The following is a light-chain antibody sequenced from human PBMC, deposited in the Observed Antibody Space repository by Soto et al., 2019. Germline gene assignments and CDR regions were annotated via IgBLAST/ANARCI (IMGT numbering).Light chain of an antibody. Sequence: DIQMTQSPSSLSASVGDTVTVTCRASQSVSSWLAWYQQKPGKAPKLLIYDASSLESGVPSRFSGSGSGTEFTLTISSLQPDDFATYYCQQYNSYLLTFGGGTKVDIK. CDR3: QQYNSYLLT. CDR1: QSVSSW. V-gene: IGKV1-5*01. J-gene: IGKJ4*01. CDR2: DAS.